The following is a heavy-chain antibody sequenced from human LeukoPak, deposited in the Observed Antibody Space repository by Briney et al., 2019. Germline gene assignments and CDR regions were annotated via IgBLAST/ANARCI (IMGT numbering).Heavy chain of an antibody. CDR3: ARDGMSGSPYAFDI. Sequence: GGSMRLSCAASGFTFSSYSMNWVRQAPGKGLEWVSSISISHSYISYADSVKGRFTISRDNAKNSLFLQMNSLRAEDTALYYCARDGMSGSPYAFDIWGQGTMVTVSS. CDR1: GFTFSSYS. CDR2: ISISHSYI. D-gene: IGHD1-26*01. J-gene: IGHJ3*02. V-gene: IGHV3-21*01.